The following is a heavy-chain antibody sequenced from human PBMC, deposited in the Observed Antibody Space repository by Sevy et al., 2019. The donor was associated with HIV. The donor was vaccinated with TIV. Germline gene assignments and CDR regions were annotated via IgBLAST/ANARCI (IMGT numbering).Heavy chain of an antibody. CDR1: GFIFSYYG. CDR3: ARAESVSTRNAMDV. D-gene: IGHD4-17*01. CDR2: ISSDGSIT. Sequence: GSLRLSCAASGFIFSYYGMHWVRQAPGKGLEWVSRISSDGSITNYADSVKGRFTFSRDNAKNTVYLQMNSLRVEDTALYYCARAESVSTRNAMDVWGQGTTVTVSS. V-gene: IGHV3-74*01. J-gene: IGHJ6*02.